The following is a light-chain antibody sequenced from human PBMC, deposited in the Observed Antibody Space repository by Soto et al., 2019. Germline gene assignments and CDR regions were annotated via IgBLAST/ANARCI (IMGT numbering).Light chain of an antibody. CDR2: GAS. Sequence: EIVMTQSPATLSVSPGERATLSCRASQSVSSNLAWYQQKPGQAPRLIMYGASTRATGIPARFSGSGSGTECTLTISSLQSEDFAVYYCQQYNNWPPWTFGQGPKVEIK. CDR1: QSVSSN. CDR3: QQYNNWPPWT. J-gene: IGKJ1*01. V-gene: IGKV3-15*01.